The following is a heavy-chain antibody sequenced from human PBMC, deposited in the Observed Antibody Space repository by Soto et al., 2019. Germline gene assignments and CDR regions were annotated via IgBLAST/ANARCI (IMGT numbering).Heavy chain of an antibody. CDR2: ISGSDGTT. D-gene: IGHD4-4*01. CDR1: GFIYSNYA. Sequence: GGSLRLSCAASGFIYSNYAMSWVRQAPGKGLEWVSVISGSDGTTHYADSVKGRFTIYRDNSKNTLNLQMNSLRAEDTAVYYCAREYSNYYYYKDVWGKGTTVTVSS. V-gene: IGHV3-23*01. CDR3: AREYSNYYYYKDV. J-gene: IGHJ6*03.